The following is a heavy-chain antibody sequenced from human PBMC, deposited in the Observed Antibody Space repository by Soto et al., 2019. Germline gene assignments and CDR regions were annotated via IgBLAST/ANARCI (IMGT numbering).Heavy chain of an antibody. J-gene: IGHJ4*02. Sequence: QVHLVQSGAEVKKPGASVKVSCKGSGYAFTTYGITWVRQAPGQGLEWMGWISAHNGNTNYAQKLQGRVAVTRDTSTRTAYRELRSLRSDDTAVYYCARGRYGAYWGQGALVTVSP. CDR2: ISAHNGNT. CDR3: ARGRYGAY. D-gene: IGHD3-10*01. CDR1: GYAFTTYG. V-gene: IGHV1-18*01.